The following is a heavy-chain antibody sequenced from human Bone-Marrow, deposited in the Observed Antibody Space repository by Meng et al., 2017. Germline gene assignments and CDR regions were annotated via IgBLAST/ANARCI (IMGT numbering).Heavy chain of an antibody. D-gene: IGHD5-18*01. J-gene: IGHJ4*02. Sequence: SETLSLTCVVSGGSFSDYYWSWIRQPPGKGLEWIGEINHSGSTNYNPSLKSRVTISVDTSKNQFSLKLSSVTAADTAVYYCARGGYSYGYDNENDYWGQGTLVTVSS. V-gene: IGHV4-34*01. CDR1: GGSFSDYY. CDR2: INHSGST. CDR3: ARGGYSYGYDNENDY.